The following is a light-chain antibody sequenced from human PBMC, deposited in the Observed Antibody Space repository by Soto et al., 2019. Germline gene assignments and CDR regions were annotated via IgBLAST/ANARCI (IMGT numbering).Light chain of an antibody. CDR2: DAS. J-gene: IGKJ4*01. Sequence: EIVMTHSPATLSLSPGERATLSCRASQSVSTNLAWYQQKPGLAPRLLIYDASTRATGMLTRFSGSGSGTEFTLTISSLQPDDVAVYYCQQYNSWPPLTFGGGTKVEI. CDR1: QSVSTN. V-gene: IGKV3-15*01. CDR3: QQYNSWPPLT.